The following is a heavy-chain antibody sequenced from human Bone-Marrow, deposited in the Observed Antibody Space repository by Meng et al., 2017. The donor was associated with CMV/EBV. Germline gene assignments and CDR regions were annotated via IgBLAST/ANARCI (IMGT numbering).Heavy chain of an antibody. Sequence: GSLRLSCAVYGGSFSGYYWSWIRQPPGKGLEWIGEINHSGSTNYNPSLKSRVTISVDTSKNQFSLKLSSVTAADTAVYYCAREVRKRWLQLHYFDYWGQGTLVTVSS. V-gene: IGHV4-34*01. CDR1: GGSFSGYY. CDR2: INHSGST. D-gene: IGHD5-24*01. J-gene: IGHJ4*02. CDR3: AREVRKRWLQLHYFDY.